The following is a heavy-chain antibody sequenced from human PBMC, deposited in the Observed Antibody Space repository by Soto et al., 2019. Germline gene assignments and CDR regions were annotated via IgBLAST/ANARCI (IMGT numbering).Heavy chain of an antibody. J-gene: IGHJ4*02. Sequence: QVQLVESGGGVVQPGRSLRLSCAASGFTFSSYGMHWVRQAPGKGLEWVAVIWYDGSNEYYADSVKGRFTISRDNSKNTLYLQMSSLRAEDTAVYYCARDRVSSATDMVPNDYWGQGTLVTVSS. CDR2: IWYDGSNE. CDR1: GFTFSSYG. V-gene: IGHV3-33*01. D-gene: IGHD5-18*01. CDR3: ARDRVSSATDMVPNDY.